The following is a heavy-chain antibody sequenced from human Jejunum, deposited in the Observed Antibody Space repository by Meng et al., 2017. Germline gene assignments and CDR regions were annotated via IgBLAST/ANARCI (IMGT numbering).Heavy chain of an antibody. V-gene: IGHV3-53*01. J-gene: IGHJ4*02. D-gene: IGHD3-10*01. CDR2: IYSSGSP. CDR1: GFTFSNYW. Sequence: GESLKISCAGSGFTFSNYWMTWVRQAPGKGLEWLSVIYSSGSPYYAGSVQGRFTISRDSSQNTVFLQMNSLGAEDTALYYCARALYHGIRGYYFDSWGQGTLVTVSS. CDR3: ARALYHGIRGYYFDS.